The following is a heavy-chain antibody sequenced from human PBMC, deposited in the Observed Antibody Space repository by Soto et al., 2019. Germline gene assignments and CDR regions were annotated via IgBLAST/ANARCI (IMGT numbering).Heavy chain of an antibody. J-gene: IGHJ4*02. V-gene: IGHV3-30-3*02. D-gene: IGHD3-22*01. CDR1: GFTFSSYA. CDR3: AKYIDYYDSSGHDY. CDR2: ISYDGSNK. Sequence: PGGSLRLSCAASGFTFSSYAMHWVRQAPGKGLEWVADISYDGSNKYYAYSVKGRFTISRDNSKNTLYLQMNSLRAEDTAVDDCAKYIDYYDSSGHDYWGQGTLVTVSS.